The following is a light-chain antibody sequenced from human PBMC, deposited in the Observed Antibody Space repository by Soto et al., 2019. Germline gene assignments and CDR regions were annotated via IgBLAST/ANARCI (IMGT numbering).Light chain of an antibody. CDR2: DAS. J-gene: IGKJ5*01. CDR1: QGISIY. V-gene: IGKV1-33*01. Sequence: DIQMTQSPSSLSASVGDRFSITFRPSQGISIYLIWFQQKPGKAPQLLIYDASNLQTGAPSRFSGSGSGTDFTLIISSVQPEDVATYYCQQHDDFPTFGQGTRLEIK. CDR3: QQHDDFPT.